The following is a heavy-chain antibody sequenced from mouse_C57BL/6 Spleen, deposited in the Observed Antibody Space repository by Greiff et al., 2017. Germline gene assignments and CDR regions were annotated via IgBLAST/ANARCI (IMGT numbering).Heavy chain of an antibody. D-gene: IGHD1-1*01. V-gene: IGHV1-69*01. J-gene: IGHJ1*03. Sequence: QVQLQQPGAELVMPGASVKLSCKASGYTFTSYWMHWVKQRPGQGLEWIGEIYPSDSYTNYNQKFKGKSTLTVDKSSSTAYMQLSSLTSEDSAVYYCARPYYGSSYRWYFDVWGTGTTVTVSS. CDR3: ARPYYGSSYRWYFDV. CDR2: IYPSDSYT. CDR1: GYTFTSYW.